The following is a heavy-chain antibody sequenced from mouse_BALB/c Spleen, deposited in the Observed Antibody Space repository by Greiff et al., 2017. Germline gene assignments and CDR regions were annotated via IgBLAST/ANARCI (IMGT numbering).Heavy chain of an antibody. CDR1: GYAFSSYW. CDR2: IYPGDGDT. CDR3: ERGDDGYQCEE. J-gene: IGHJ3*01. D-gene: IGHD2-3*01. V-gene: IGHV1-80*01. Sequence: QVQLQQSGAELVRPGSSVKISCKASGYAFSSYWLNWVKQRPGQGLEWIGQIYPGDGDTNYNGKFKGKATLTADKSSSTAYMQLSSLTSEDSAVYNCERGDDGYQCEEWGEGKGVTVAA.